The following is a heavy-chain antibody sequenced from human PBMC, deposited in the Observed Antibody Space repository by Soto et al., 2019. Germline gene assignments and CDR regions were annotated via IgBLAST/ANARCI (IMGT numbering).Heavy chain of an antibody. D-gene: IGHD5-18*01. J-gene: IGHJ2*01. CDR3: ARDYDVNTALDYWYFDL. CDR2: IYPSGRA. CDR1: GGSIGNYY. V-gene: IGHV4-4*07. Sequence: QVQLQESGPGLVKPSESLSLTCSVSGGSIGNYYWAWIRQSAGKGLEWIGRIYPSGRAHYNPSLTGRVTMSIDTSKNQFSLRLTSVTAADTAIYYCARDYDVNTALDYWYFDLWGRGTLVTVSS.